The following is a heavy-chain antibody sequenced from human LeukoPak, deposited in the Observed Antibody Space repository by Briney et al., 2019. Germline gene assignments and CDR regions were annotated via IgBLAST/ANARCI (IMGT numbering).Heavy chain of an antibody. J-gene: IGHJ4*02. CDR2: IYYSGST. CDR3: ACFYFGNIVVVPAAIEGDFDY. Sequence: SETLSLTCTVSGGSISSGGYYWSWIRQHPGKGLEWIGYIYYSGSTYYNPSLKSRVTISVDTSKNQFSLKLSSVTAADTAVYCCACFYFGNIVVVPAAIEGDFDYWGQGTLVTVSS. D-gene: IGHD2-2*01. CDR1: GGSISSGGYY. V-gene: IGHV4-31*03.